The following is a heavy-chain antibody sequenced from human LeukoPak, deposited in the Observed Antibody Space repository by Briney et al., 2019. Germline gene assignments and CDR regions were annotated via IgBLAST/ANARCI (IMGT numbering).Heavy chain of an antibody. D-gene: IGHD2-2*01. J-gene: IGHJ4*02. CDR3: ARLGCSSTSCYAVSFWLFDY. Sequence: GESLKISCKGSGYSFTSYWIGWVRQMPGKGLGWMGIIYPGDSDTRYSPSFQGQVTISADKSISTAYLQWSSLKASDTAMYYCARLGCSSTSCYAVSFWLFDYWGQGTLVTVSS. CDR2: IYPGDSDT. CDR1: GYSFTSYW. V-gene: IGHV5-51*01.